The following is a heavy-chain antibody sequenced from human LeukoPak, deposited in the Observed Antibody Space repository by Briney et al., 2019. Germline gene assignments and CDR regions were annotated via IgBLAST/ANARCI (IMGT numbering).Heavy chain of an antibody. CDR3: TRRNCSSTSCRRRGWFDP. D-gene: IGHD2-2*01. CDR1: GGTFSSYA. Sequence: SVKVSCKPSGGTFSSYAISWVRQAPGQGLEWMGGIIPIFGTANYAQKFQGRVTITTDESTSTAYMELSSLRSEDTAVYYCTRRNCSSTSCRRRGWFDPWGQGTLVTVSS. V-gene: IGHV1-69*05. J-gene: IGHJ5*02. CDR2: IIPIFGTA.